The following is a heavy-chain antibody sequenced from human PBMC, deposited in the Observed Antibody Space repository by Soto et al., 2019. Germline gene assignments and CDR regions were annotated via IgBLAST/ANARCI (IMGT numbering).Heavy chain of an antibody. J-gene: IGHJ4*02. V-gene: IGHV6-1*01. CDR2: TYYRSKWYN. Sequence: PSQTLSLTCAISGDSVSSNSAAWNWIRQSPSRGLEWLGRTYYRSKWYNDYAVSVKSRITINPDTSKNQFSLQLNSVTPEDTAVYYCARELAVAGTIGVLFHLRPYFDYWGQGTLVTVSS. CDR3: ARELAVAGTIGVLFHLRPYFDY. CDR1: GDSVSSNSAA. D-gene: IGHD6-19*01.